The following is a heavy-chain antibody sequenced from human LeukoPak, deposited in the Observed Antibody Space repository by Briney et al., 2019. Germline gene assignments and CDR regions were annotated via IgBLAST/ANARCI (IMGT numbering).Heavy chain of an antibody. Sequence: PSETLSLTCTVSGGSISSSSYYWGWIRQPPGKWLEGIGSIYYSGSTYYNPSLQSRVTISVDTSKNQFSLKLSSVTAADTAVYYCAREAGLVAPGEIYGSGSYFAWARSGEPRYYYYYYMDVWGKGTTVTISS. CDR2: IYYSGST. V-gene: IGHV4-39*02. D-gene: IGHD3-10*01. CDR1: GGSISSSSYY. J-gene: IGHJ6*03. CDR3: AREAGLVAPGEIYGSGSYFAWARSGEPRYYYYYYMDV.